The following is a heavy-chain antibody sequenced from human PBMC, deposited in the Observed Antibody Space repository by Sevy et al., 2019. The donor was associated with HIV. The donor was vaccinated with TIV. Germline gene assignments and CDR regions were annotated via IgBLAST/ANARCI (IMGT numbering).Heavy chain of an antibody. CDR1: GFTFTGYY. V-gene: IGHV1-2*02. CDR2: INPNSGGT. J-gene: IGHJ4*02. Sequence: ASVKVSCKASGFTFTGYYMHWVRQAPGQGLEWMGWINPNSGGTYYAQKFQGRVTMTRDTSISTAYMELSRLRSDDTAVYYCARLIGYCSSTSCYFDYWGQGTLVTVSS. CDR3: ARLIGYCSSTSCYFDY. D-gene: IGHD2-2*01.